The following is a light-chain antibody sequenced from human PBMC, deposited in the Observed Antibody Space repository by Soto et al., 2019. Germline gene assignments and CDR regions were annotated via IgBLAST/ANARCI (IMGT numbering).Light chain of an antibody. Sequence: EIVLTQSPGTLSLSPGERATLSCRASQSVSSSYLAWYQQKPGQAPRLLIYGASSRATGIPDRFSGSGSGTDFILTFSRLEPEDFAVYYCQQYGSSPRTFGQGTKV. V-gene: IGKV3-20*01. CDR1: QSVSSSY. J-gene: IGKJ1*01. CDR3: QQYGSSPRT. CDR2: GAS.